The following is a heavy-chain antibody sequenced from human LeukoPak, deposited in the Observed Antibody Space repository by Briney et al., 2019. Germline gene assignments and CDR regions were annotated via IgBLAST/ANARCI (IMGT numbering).Heavy chain of an antibody. V-gene: IGHV1-18*01. CDR1: GYTFTSYG. CDR3: ARRLGKGDQTYSSSFTAGFDY. J-gene: IGHJ4*02. D-gene: IGHD6-6*01. Sequence: ASVKVSCKASGYTFTSYGISWVRHAPGQGLEWMGLISAYNGNTNYAQKLQGRVTMTTDTSTGTAYMELRSLRSDDTAVYYCARRLGKGDQTYSSSFTAGFDYWGQGTLVTVSS. CDR2: ISAYNGNT.